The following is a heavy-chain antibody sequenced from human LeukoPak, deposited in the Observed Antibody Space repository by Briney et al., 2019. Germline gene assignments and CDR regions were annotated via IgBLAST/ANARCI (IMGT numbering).Heavy chain of an antibody. CDR3: ARVRAAAAPGAFDI. CDR1: GYTFTGYY. CDR2: INPNSGGT. D-gene: IGHD6-13*01. Sequence: GASVKVSCKASGYTFTGYYMHWVRQAPGQGLEWMGWINPNSGGTNYAQKFQGRVTMTRDTSISTAYMELSRLRSDDTAVYYCARVRAAAAPGAFDIWGQGTMVTVSS. J-gene: IGHJ3*02. V-gene: IGHV1-2*02.